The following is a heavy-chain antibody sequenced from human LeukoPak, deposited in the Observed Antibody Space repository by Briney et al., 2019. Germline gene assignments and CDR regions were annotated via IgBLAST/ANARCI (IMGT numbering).Heavy chain of an antibody. Sequence: GGSLRLSCAASGFTFSSYEMNWVRQAPGKGLEWVSYISSSGSTIYYADSVKGRFTISRDNAKNSLYLQMNSLRAEDTAVYYCARVGLYDSSGYPRPLDYWGQGTLVTVSS. CDR2: ISSSGSTI. V-gene: IGHV3-48*03. CDR3: ARVGLYDSSGYPRPLDY. D-gene: IGHD3-22*01. CDR1: GFTFSSYE. J-gene: IGHJ4*02.